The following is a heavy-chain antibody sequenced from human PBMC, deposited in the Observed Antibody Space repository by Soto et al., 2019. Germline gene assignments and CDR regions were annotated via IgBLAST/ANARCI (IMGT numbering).Heavy chain of an antibody. V-gene: IGHV6-1*01. J-gene: IGHJ4*02. CDR3: ARELSRGSVWYWAEY. CDR2: TYDRAKWFN. CDR1: GDSVSSNSAA. D-gene: IGHD6-19*01. Sequence: QGQLQQSGPGLVEPSQTLSLTCAISGDSVSSNSAAWNWIRQSPSRGLEWLGRTYDRAKWFNDYAVSVKSRITIYPDTSKTQFSLHLNSVTPEHTAVYYCARELSRGSVWYWAEYWGQGTLATVSS.